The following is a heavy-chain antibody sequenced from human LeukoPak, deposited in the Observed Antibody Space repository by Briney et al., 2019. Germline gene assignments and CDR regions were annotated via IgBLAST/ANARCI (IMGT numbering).Heavy chain of an antibody. V-gene: IGHV4-4*08. Sequence: PSETLSLTCNVSGGSINSNYWSWIRQPPGKGLEWSGHIYNNGGTNFNPSLKSRVTISLDTSKKQVSLKLSSVTAADTAVYYCARDGYDSSGYYLSGAFDIWGQGTMVTVSS. CDR2: IYNNGGT. CDR3: ARDGYDSSGYYLSGAFDI. CDR1: GGSINSNY. J-gene: IGHJ3*02. D-gene: IGHD3-22*01.